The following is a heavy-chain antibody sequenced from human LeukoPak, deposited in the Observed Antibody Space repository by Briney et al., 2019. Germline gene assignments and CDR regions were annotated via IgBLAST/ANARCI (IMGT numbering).Heavy chain of an antibody. CDR1: GYTFIDNY. Sequence: GASVKVSCKASGYTFIDNYIHWVRQAPGQGLEWMAWINPKSGVTNYAQTFQGRVTMTRDTSIGTVYLEMTRLNSDDTAVYYCARGGGSSGYPDYWGQGTQVTVSS. D-gene: IGHD3-22*01. V-gene: IGHV1-2*02. J-gene: IGHJ4*02. CDR3: ARGGGSSGYPDY. CDR2: INPKSGVT.